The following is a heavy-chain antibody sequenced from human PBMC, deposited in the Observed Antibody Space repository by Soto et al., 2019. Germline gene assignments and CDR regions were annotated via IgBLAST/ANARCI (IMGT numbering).Heavy chain of an antibody. J-gene: IGHJ4*02. Sequence: QVQLQESGPGLVTPSETLSLTCTVSGGSISSYYWSWIRQPPGKGLEWIGSIYYGGSTNYNPSLKSRVTISVDTSKNQFSLKLSSVTAADTAVYYCARGGWKLFDYWGQGTLVTVSS. CDR1: GGSISSYY. CDR2: IYYGGST. V-gene: IGHV4-59*01. D-gene: IGHD6-19*01. CDR3: ARGGWKLFDY.